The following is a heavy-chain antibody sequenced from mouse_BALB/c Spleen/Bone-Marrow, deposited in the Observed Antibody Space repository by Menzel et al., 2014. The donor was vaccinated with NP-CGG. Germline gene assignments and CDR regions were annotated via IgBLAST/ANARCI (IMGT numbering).Heavy chain of an antibody. CDR3: AREKIYGNYLWYFDV. J-gene: IGHJ1*01. CDR2: IHPNSGNT. D-gene: IGHD2-1*01. CDR1: GYTFTSSW. Sequence: VQLQESGSVLVRPGASVKLSCKASGYTFTSSWMHWAKQRPGQGLEWIGEIHPNSGNTNYNEKFKGKATLTVDTSSSTAYVDLSILTSEVSAVYYCAREKIYGNYLWYFDVWGAGTTVTVSS. V-gene: IGHV1S130*01.